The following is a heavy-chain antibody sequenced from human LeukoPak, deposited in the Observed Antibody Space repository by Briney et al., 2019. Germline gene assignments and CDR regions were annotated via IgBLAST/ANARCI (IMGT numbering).Heavy chain of an antibody. Sequence: GASVKVSCKASGYTFTSYDINWVRQATGQGLERMGWRNPNSGNTGYAQKFQGRVTMTRNTSISTAYMELSSLRSEDTAVYYCALWFGDASGFDPWGQGTLVTVSS. CDR3: ALWFGDASGFDP. V-gene: IGHV1-8*01. J-gene: IGHJ5*02. CDR2: RNPNSGNT. D-gene: IGHD3-10*01. CDR1: GYTFTSYD.